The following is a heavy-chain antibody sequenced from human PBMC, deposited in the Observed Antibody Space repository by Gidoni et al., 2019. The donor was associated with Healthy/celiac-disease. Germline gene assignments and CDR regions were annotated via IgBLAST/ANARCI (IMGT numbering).Heavy chain of an antibody. CDR2: ISGSGGST. Sequence: EVQLLESGGGLVQPGGSLRLSCAASGFTFSSSAMSWVRQAPGKGLEWVSAISGSGGSTYYADSVKGRFTISRDNSKNTLYLQMNSLRAEDTAVYYCARATSEAVVVTDEFYFDYWGQGTLVTVSS. J-gene: IGHJ4*02. CDR1: GFTFSSSA. V-gene: IGHV3-23*01. D-gene: IGHD3-22*01. CDR3: ARATSEAVVVTDEFYFDY.